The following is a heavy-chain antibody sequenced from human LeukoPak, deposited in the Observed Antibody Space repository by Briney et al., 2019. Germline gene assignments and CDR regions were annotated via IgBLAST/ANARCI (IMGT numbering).Heavy chain of an antibody. J-gene: IGHJ4*02. CDR3: AKANWVSNADAVW. CDR2: ISGGVVIST. Sequence: GGSLRLSCAASGFTFSTYAMSRVRQAPGKGLEWVSAISGGVVISTYYADSVKGRFTISRDNSKNTLYLQMNSLRDDDTAVYYCAKANWVSNADAVWWGQGTQVTVSS. V-gene: IGHV3-23*01. D-gene: IGHD1-1*01. CDR1: GFTFSTYA.